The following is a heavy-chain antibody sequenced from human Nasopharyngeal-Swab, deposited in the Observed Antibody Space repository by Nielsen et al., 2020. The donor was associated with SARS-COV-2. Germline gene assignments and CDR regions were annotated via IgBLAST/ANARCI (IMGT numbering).Heavy chain of an antibody. V-gene: IGHV5-51*01. Sequence: KVSCKGSGYSFTSYWIGWVRQMPGKSLEWMGIIYPGNSDTGYSPSFQGQVTISADKSISTAYLQWSSLKASDTAMYYCARYAGYSSSWYFGTHDAFDIWGQGTMVTVSS. CDR2: IYPGNSDT. J-gene: IGHJ3*02. CDR3: ARYAGYSSSWYFGTHDAFDI. CDR1: GYSFTSYW. D-gene: IGHD6-13*01.